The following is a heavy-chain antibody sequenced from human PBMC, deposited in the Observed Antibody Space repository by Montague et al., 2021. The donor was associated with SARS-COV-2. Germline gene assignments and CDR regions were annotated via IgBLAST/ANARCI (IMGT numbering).Heavy chain of an antibody. CDR3: ARDIFQRTPDTTMGYYYYYGMDV. D-gene: IGHD5-18*01. J-gene: IGHJ6*02. Sequence: TLSLTCTVSGGSISSGCYYWSWIRQHPGKGLEWIVYIYYSRSSYYYPSLKIRVTISVSTSKHQLSLKLISVTAAATAVYSCARDIFQRTPDTTMGYYYYYGMDVWGQGTTVTVSS. CDR2: IYYSRSS. CDR1: GGSISSGCYY. V-gene: IGHV4-31*03.